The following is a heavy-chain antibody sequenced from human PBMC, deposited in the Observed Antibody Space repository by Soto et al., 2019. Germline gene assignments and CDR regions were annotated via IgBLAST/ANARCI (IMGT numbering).Heavy chain of an antibody. CDR3: VKEIAAAQ. Sequence: EVQLVESGGALVQPGGSLRLTCATSGFTFSNCWMTWVRQAPGKGLEWVANINKDGSQTSFVDSVKGRFTIFRDNAKSSLYLQMNSLRGEDTAKYYCVKEIAAAQWGQGTLVTVSS. D-gene: IGHD6-25*01. J-gene: IGHJ4*02. CDR1: GFTFSNCW. V-gene: IGHV3-7*01. CDR2: INKDGSQT.